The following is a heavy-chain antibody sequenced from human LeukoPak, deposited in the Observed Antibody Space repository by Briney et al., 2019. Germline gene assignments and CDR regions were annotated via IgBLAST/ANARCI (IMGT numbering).Heavy chain of an antibody. Sequence: GSLRLSCAASGFTVSSNYMSWVRQAPGKGLEWIGSIYYSGSTYYNPSLKSRVTISVDTSKNQFSLKLSSVTAADTAVYYCARDFDWLFGFDYWGQGTLVTVSS. J-gene: IGHJ4*02. D-gene: IGHD3-9*01. CDR2: IYYSGST. CDR1: GFTVSSNY. CDR3: ARDFDWLFGFDY. V-gene: IGHV4-38-2*02.